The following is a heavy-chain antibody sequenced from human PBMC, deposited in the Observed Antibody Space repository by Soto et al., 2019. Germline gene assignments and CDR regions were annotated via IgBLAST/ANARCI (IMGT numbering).Heavy chain of an antibody. J-gene: IGHJ5*01. V-gene: IGHV4-59*01. D-gene: IGHD6-13*01. Sequence: SETLSLTCTVSGGSIRSYFWSWIRQPPGKGLEWIGYISYSGSTNYDPSLKSRVSISVDTSKSQFSLKLSSVTAADTAVYYCAKLAAADTYNWIDSWGQGTLVTVAS. CDR2: ISYSGST. CDR3: AKLAAADTYNWIDS. CDR1: GGSIRSYF.